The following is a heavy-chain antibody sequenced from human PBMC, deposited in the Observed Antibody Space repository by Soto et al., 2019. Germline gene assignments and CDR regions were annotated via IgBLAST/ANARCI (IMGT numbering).Heavy chain of an antibody. CDR3: ARASLVVATDY. V-gene: IGHV3-7*04. CDR2: ITEDGSEK. D-gene: IGHD2-21*01. CDR1: GFTFSSYW. J-gene: IGHJ4*02. Sequence: EVQLVESGGGLVQPGGSLRLSCAASGFTFSSYWMSWVRQAPGKGLEWVAHITEDGSEKYYVDSVKGRFTISRDNAKKSLYLQMNSLRAEDTAVYYCARASLVVATDYWGQGTLVTVSS.